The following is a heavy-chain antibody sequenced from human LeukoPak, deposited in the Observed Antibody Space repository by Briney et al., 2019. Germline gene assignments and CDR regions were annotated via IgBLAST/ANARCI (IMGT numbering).Heavy chain of an antibody. V-gene: IGHV3-23*01. CDR1: GFTFSSYA. D-gene: IGHD3-22*01. Sequence: GGSLRLSCAASGFTFSSYAMSWVRQAPGKGLEWVSAISGSGGSTYYADSVKGRFTISRDNSKNTLYLQMNSLRAEDTAVYYCXXXXXXXXXXYDSSGYLPETFDYWGQGTLVTVSS. CDR2: ISGSGGST. CDR3: XXXXXXXXXXYDSSGYLPETFDY. J-gene: IGHJ4*02.